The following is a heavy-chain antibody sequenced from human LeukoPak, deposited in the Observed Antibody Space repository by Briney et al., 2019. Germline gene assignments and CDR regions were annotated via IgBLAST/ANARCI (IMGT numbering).Heavy chain of an antibody. CDR3: AKSSFPTPFDY. CDR1: GFAFSSYA. CDR2: ISGSGGST. Sequence: GGSLRLSCAASGFAFSSYAMSRVRQAPGKGLEWVSAISGSGGSTYYADSVKGRFTISRDNSKNTLYLQMNSLRAEDTAVYYCAKSSFPTPFDYWGQGTLVTVSS. V-gene: IGHV3-23*01. J-gene: IGHJ4*02.